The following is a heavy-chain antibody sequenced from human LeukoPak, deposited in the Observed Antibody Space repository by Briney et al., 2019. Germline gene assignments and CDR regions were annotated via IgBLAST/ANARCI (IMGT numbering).Heavy chain of an antibody. D-gene: IGHD3-16*02. CDR3: TREGVYSPDPTSYHRLPFDF. J-gene: IGHJ3*01. Sequence: GASVKVSCKASGDNFSTYVITWVRQAPGQGLEWMGRIIPSLNVANFAQKFKGRVTITADTSTNTAHLELSSVRSEDTAVYYCTREGVYSPDPTSYHRLPFDFWGKGTVVIVSS. CDR2: IIPSLNVA. CDR1: GDNFSTYV. V-gene: IGHV1-69*04.